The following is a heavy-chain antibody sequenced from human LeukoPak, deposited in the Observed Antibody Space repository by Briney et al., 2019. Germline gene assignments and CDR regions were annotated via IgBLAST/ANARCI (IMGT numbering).Heavy chain of an antibody. D-gene: IGHD3-10*01. CDR1: GFTFSSYS. CDR2: ISSSSSYI. J-gene: IGHJ4*02. CDR3: ARGLGPYYGSGSYRY. Sequence: GGSLRLSCAGSGFTFSSYSMNWVRQAPGKGLEWVSSISSSSSYIYYADSVKGRFTISRDNAKNSLYLQMNSLRAEDTAVYYCARGLGPYYGSGSYRYWGQGTLVTVSS. V-gene: IGHV3-21*01.